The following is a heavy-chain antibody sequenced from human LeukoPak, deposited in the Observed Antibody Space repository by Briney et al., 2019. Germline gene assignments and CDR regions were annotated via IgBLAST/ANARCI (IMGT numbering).Heavy chain of an antibody. CDR1: GGSFSGYY. Sequence: SETLSLTCAVYGGSFSGYYWGWIRPPPGKGLEWIGRIYYSGSTYYNPSLKSRVTISVDTSKNQSSLKLSSVTAADTAVYYCARHLDRSGYYYVGCVDYWGQGTLVTVSS. CDR3: ARHLDRSGYYYVGCVDY. D-gene: IGHD3-22*01. V-gene: IGHV4-39*01. CDR2: IYYSGST. J-gene: IGHJ4*02.